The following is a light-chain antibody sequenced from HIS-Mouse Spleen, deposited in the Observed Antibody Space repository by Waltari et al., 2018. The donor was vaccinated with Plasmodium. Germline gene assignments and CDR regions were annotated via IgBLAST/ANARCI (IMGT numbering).Light chain of an antibody. CDR2: DAS. CDR1: QSVSSY. J-gene: IGKJ5*01. CDR3: HQRSNWPPT. Sequence: EIVLTQSPATLSLSPGERATLSCRASQSVSSYLAWYQQKPGQAPRLLIYDASNRATGIPARFSGSGSGTDFTLTISSLEPEDFALYYCHQRSNWPPTFGQGTRLEIK. V-gene: IGKV3-11*01.